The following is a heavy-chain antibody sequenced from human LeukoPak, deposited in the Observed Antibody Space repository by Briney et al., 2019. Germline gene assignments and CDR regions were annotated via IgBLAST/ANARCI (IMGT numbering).Heavy chain of an antibody. CDR3: XXXXXXXXXXXXXXXXXX. V-gene: IGHV3-48*04. CDR2: ITASSGTI. CDR1: GFSISRSS. J-gene: IGHJ6*04. Sequence: GGSLRLSCAASGFSISRSSMNWVRQAPGKGLEWVSYITASSGTIYYGDSVKGRFAISRDNAKNSRYLQMNSLRVEDTAVYXXXXXXXXXXXXXXXXXXXXWGKGTTVTVSS.